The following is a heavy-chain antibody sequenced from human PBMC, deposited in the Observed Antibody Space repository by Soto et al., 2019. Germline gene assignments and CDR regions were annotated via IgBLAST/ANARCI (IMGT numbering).Heavy chain of an antibody. CDR2: ISWNSGSI. V-gene: IGHV3-9*01. Sequence: PGGSLRLSCAASGFTFDDYAMHWVRQAPEKGLEWVSGISWNSGSIGYADSVKGRFTISRDNAKNSLYLQMNSLRAEDTALYYCAKDIKSSGELQDAFDIWGQGTMVTVSS. CDR1: GFTFDDYA. D-gene: IGHD1-7*01. CDR3: AKDIKSSGELQDAFDI. J-gene: IGHJ3*02.